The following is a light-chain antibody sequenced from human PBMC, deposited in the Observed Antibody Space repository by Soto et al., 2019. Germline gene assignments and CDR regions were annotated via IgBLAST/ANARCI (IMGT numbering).Light chain of an antibody. CDR2: QHS. CDR3: QAWDSSTENVV. CDR1: KLGDKY. Sequence: SYELTQPPSVSVSPGQTANITCSGDKLGDKYACWYQQRPGQSPVLVIYQHSKRPSGIPERFSGSNSGNTATLTISGTQAMDEADYYCQAWDSSTENVVFGGGTKLTV. J-gene: IGLJ2*01. V-gene: IGLV3-1*01.